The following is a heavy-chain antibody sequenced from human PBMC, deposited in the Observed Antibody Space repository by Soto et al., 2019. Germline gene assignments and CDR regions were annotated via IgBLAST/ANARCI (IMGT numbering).Heavy chain of an antibody. CDR1: GYSISSGYY. Sequence: KPSETLSLTCAVSGYSISSGYYWGWIRQPPGKGLEWIGSIYHSESTYYNPSLRSRVTISVDTSKNQFSLKLSSVTAADTAVYYCARDPRSYCSSTSCHPGWFDPWGQGTLVTVSS. CDR2: IYHSEST. CDR3: ARDPRSYCSSTSCHPGWFDP. V-gene: IGHV4-38-2*01. J-gene: IGHJ5*02. D-gene: IGHD2-2*01.